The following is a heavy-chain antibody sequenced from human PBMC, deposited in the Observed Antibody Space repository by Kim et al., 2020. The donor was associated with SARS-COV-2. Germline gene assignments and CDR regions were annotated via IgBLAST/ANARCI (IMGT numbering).Heavy chain of an antibody. V-gene: IGHV4-30-4*01. CDR3: ARVLSAVTTSPLFRYYYYCMDV. CDR2: IYYSGST. Sequence: SETLSLTCTVSGGSISSGDYYWSWIRQPPGKGLEWIGYIYYSGSTYYNPSLKSRVTISVDTSKNQFSLKLSSVTAADTAVYYCARVLSAVTTSPLFRYYYYCMDVWGKGTTVTVSS. CDR1: GGSISSGDYY. J-gene: IGHJ6*03. D-gene: IGHD4-17*01.